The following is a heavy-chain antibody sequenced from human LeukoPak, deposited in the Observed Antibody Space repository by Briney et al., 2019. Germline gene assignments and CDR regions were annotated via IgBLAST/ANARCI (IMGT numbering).Heavy chain of an antibody. CDR1: GFTFSAYW. D-gene: IGHD4-17*01. V-gene: IGHV3-7*01. CDR2: INPDWGDK. J-gene: IGHJ4*02. Sequence: GGSLRLSCSASGFTFSAYWMSWIRQGPGKGLEWVASINPDWGDKFYVDSVKGRFTISRDNTWNSLFLDLSSLRADDTAMYFCARLFGGVTTFDYWGQGALVTVSS. CDR3: ARLFGGVTTFDY.